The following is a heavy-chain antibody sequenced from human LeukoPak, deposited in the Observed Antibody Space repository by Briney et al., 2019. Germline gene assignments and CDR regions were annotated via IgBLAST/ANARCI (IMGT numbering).Heavy chain of an antibody. CDR1: GFTFSSYE. CDR2: ISSSGSTI. J-gene: IGHJ4*02. Sequence: PGGSLRLSCAASGFTFSSYEMNWVRQAPGKGLEWVSYISSSGSTIYYADSVKGRFTISRDNAKNSLYLRMKSLRAEDTAVYYCARESYWGSSAKGFDYWGQGTLVTVSS. CDR3: ARESYWGSSAKGFDY. V-gene: IGHV3-48*03. D-gene: IGHD7-27*01.